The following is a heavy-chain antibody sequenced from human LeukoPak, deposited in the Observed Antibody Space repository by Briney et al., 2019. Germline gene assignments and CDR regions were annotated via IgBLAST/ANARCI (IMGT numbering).Heavy chain of an antibody. CDR2: IHPDGSIT. D-gene: IGHD5-12*01. CDR3: APQQTYSPYNWFDP. CDR1: GFTISNYW. J-gene: IGHJ5*02. V-gene: IGHV3-74*03. Sequence: GGSLRLSCVGSGFTISNYWMHWVRQAPGTGLVWVSRIHPDGSITTYADSVEGRFTISRDNAKNTLHLQMNSLRAEDTAVYYCAPQQTYSPYNWFDPWGQGTLVTVSS.